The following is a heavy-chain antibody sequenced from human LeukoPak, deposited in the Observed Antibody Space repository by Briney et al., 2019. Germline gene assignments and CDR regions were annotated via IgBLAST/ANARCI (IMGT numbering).Heavy chain of an antibody. CDR1: GVSISSSIYY. CDR3: ARALENDYGSGTYPDY. CDR2: IHYSGST. V-gene: IGHV4-39*07. Sequence: SETLSLTCTVSGVSISSSIYYWDWIRQPPGKGLEWIGSIHYSGSTYYNPSLKSRVTISVGTSKNQFSLKLSSVTAADTGVYYCARALENDYGSGTYPDYWGQGTLLTVSS. J-gene: IGHJ4*02. D-gene: IGHD3-10*01.